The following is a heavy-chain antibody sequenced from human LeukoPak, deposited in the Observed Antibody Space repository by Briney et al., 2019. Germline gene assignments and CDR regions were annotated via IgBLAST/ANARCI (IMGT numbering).Heavy chain of an antibody. V-gene: IGHV3-23*01. Sequence: GGSLRLSCVVSGFAFSTYAMSWVRQVPGKGLEWISAITANGVGTHYADSVKGRFTISRDNSKNTLYLQMNSLRAEDTAVYYCAKDLSGTFGSWGQGILVTVSS. CDR2: ITANGVGT. CDR3: AKDLSGTFGS. J-gene: IGHJ4*02. CDR1: GFAFSTYA. D-gene: IGHD6-13*01.